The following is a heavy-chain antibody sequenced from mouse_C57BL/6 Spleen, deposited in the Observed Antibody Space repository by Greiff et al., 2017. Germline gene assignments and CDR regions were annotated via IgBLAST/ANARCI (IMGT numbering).Heavy chain of an antibody. J-gene: IGHJ2*01. V-gene: IGHV1-63*01. CDR3: ARESHYYGSSYFDY. CDR1: GYTFTNYW. D-gene: IGHD1-1*01. CDR2: IYPGGGYT. Sequence: QVQLQQSGAELVRPGTSVKMSCKASGYTFTNYWKGWAKQRPGHGLEWIGDIYPGGGYTNYNEKFKGKATLTADKSSSTAYMQFSSLTSEDSAIYYCARESHYYGSSYFDYWGQGTTLTVSS.